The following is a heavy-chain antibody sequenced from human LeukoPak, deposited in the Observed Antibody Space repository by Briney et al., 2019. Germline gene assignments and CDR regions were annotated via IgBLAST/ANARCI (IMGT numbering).Heavy chain of an antibody. CDR1: GGSISNYF. Sequence: SETLSLTCTISGGSISNYFWSWIRQPPGEGLEWIGYISYSGSTNNHNPSLKSRVTISVDTSKNLFSLKLSSVTAADTAVYYCARHTTSGWYQVVYWGQGTLVTVSS. CDR2: ISYSGSTN. D-gene: IGHD6-19*01. CDR3: ARHTTSGWYQVVY. V-gene: IGHV4-59*01. J-gene: IGHJ4*02.